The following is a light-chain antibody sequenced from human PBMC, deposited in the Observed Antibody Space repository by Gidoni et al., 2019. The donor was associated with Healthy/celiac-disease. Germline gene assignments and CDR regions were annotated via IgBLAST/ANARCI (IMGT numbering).Light chain of an antibody. CDR3: QQRSNWPPALT. CDR1: QSVSSY. V-gene: IGKV3-11*01. CDR2: DAS. Sequence: DIVLTQSPATLSLSPGERATLSCRASQSVSSYLAWYQQKPGQAPRLLIYDASNRATGIPARFSGSGSGTDFTLTISSLEPEDVAVYYCQQRSNWPPALTFGGGTKVEIK. J-gene: IGKJ4*01.